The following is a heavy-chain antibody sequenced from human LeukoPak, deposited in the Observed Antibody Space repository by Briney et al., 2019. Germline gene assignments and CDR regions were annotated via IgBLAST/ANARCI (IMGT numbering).Heavy chain of an antibody. CDR1: GFTLSSYT. D-gene: IGHD1-26*01. CDR2: IGGSAGYT. J-gene: IGHJ4*02. V-gene: IGHV3-23*01. Sequence: GGFLRLSCAASGFTLSSYTVSWVRQAPGMGLEWISGIGGSAGYTYYADSVRGRFTISRDNSKNSLYLQMNSLRAEDTAVYYCARGGQVVGASDFDYWGQGTLVTVSS. CDR3: ARGGQVVGASDFDY.